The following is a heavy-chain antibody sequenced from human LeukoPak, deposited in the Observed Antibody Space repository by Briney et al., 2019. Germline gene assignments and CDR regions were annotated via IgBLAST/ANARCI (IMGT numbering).Heavy chain of an antibody. Sequence: GGSLRLSCVASGITFSNYAVSWVRQAPEKGLDWVSVISGSAHKIRYADSVKGRFTIPRDNSENIVYLQMNNLRAKDTAVYYCAGRVTGYSSGYVYWGQGTLVTVSS. CDR2: ISGSAHKI. V-gene: IGHV3-23*01. J-gene: IGHJ4*02. CDR3: AGRVTGYSSGYVY. D-gene: IGHD5-18*01. CDR1: GITFSNYA.